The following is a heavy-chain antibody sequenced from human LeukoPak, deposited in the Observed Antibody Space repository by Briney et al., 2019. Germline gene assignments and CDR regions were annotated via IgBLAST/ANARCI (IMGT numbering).Heavy chain of an antibody. D-gene: IGHD2-15*01. CDR3: ASRAPCSGGTCYGLGY. J-gene: IGHJ4*02. CDR1: GFTFNIYA. V-gene: IGHV3-23*01. Sequence: GGSLRLSCAASGFTFNIYAVNWVRQSPGKGLEWVSSISGRDGRTYYADSVKGRFSISRDNSKNTLYLQMNSLRVEDTAVYYCASRAPCSGGTCYGLGYWGQGTLVTVSS. CDR2: ISGRDGRT.